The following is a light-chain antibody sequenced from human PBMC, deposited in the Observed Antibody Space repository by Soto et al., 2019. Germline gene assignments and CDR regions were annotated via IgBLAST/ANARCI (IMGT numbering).Light chain of an antibody. CDR3: MQALQTPPWT. Sequence: DIVMTQSPLSLPVTPGEPASISCRSSQSLLHSNGYNYLDRYLQKPGQSPQLLSYLGSNRASGGPDRCSGSGAGTDFTLKISRVEAEDVGVYYCMQALQTPPWTFGQGTKVEIK. CDR2: LGS. CDR1: QSLLHSNGYNY. V-gene: IGKV2-28*01. J-gene: IGKJ1*01.